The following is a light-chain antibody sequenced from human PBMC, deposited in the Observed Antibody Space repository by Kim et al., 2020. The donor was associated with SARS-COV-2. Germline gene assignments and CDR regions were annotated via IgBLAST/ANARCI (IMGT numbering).Light chain of an antibody. CDR3: SSYAGPNNVV. J-gene: IGLJ2*01. V-gene: IGLV2-8*01. Sequence: QSALTQPPSASGPPGQSVAVSCTGTSSDVGGYNYVSWYQQYPGKAPKLIIYELNKRPSGVPDRFSGAKSGNTASLTVSGLQAGDEADYYFSSYAGPNNVVFGGGTRLTVL. CDR1: SSDVGGYNY. CDR2: ELN.